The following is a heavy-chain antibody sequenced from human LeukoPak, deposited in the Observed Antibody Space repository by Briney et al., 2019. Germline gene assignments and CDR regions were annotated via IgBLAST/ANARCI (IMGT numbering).Heavy chain of an antibody. Sequence: GGSLRLSCAASGFTFSTFAMIWVRQPPGKGLEWVASIFPSGGEIHYADSVRGRFTISRDNSKSTLSLQMNSLRAEDTAIYYCATYRQVLLPFESWGQGTLVTVSS. D-gene: IGHD2-8*02. CDR3: ATYRQVLLPFES. J-gene: IGHJ4*02. CDR2: IFPSGGEI. CDR1: GFTFSTFA. V-gene: IGHV3-23*01.